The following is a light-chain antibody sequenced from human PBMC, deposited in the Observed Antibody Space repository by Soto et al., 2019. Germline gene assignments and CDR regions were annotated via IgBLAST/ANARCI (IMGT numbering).Light chain of an antibody. CDR3: QHYNSYSEA. CDR1: QTISSW. Sequence: DIQMTQSPSTXSGSVGDRVTITCRASQTISSWLAWYQQKPGKAPKLLIYKASTLKSGVPSRFSGSGSGTEFTLTISSLQPDDFATYYCQHYNSYSEAFGQGTKVDNK. V-gene: IGKV1-5*03. J-gene: IGKJ1*01. CDR2: KAS.